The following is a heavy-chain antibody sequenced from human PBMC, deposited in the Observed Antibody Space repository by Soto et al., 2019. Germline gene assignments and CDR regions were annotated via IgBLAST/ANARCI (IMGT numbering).Heavy chain of an antibody. CDR1: GDSISSGYY. D-gene: IGHD2-2*03. J-gene: IGHJ4*01. V-gene: IGHV4-38-2*01. CDR2: IYHSGTT. CDR3: ARTDSLGYHPYF. Sequence: SETLPVTCAVSGDSISSGYYWAWIRQPPGKGLEWIGSIYHSGTTYYNPSLKSRVTISVDTSKNQFSLRLSSVTAADSAVYYCARTDSLGYHPYF.